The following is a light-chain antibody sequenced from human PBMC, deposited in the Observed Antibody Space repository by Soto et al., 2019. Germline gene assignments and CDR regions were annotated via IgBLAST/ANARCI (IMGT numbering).Light chain of an antibody. Sequence: DIVLTQSPGTLSLSPGDRATLSCRASQSAGSSFLAWYQQKPGQAPRLLIYGASSRATGIPDRFRGSGSGTDFTLTIRRLEPEDFAVYYCQHYETFGQGTKVEIK. CDR2: GAS. CDR1: QSAGSSF. V-gene: IGKV3-20*01. J-gene: IGKJ1*01. CDR3: QHYET.